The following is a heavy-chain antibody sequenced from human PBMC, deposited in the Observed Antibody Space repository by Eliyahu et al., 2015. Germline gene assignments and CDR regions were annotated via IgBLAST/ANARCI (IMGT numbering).Heavy chain of an antibody. D-gene: IGHD3-10*01. CDR2: ISGSGGST. V-gene: IGHV3-23*01. CDR1: GFPFSSXA. Sequence: EVQLLESGGGLVQPGGSLRLSCAASGFPFSSXAMSWVRQAPGKGLEWVSAISGSGGSTYYADSVKGRFTISRDNSKNTLYLQMNSLRAEDTAVYYCAKGSGYYGSGSYYNPFDYWGQGTLVTVSS. J-gene: IGHJ4*02. CDR3: AKGSGYYGSGSYYNPFDY.